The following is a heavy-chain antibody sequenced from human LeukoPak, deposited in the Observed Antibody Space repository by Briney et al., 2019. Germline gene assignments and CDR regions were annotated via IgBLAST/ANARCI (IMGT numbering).Heavy chain of an antibody. V-gene: IGHV1-46*01. J-gene: IGHJ5*02. D-gene: IGHD6-19*01. Sequence: ASVKVSCKASGYSFTSYYMHWVRQAPGQGLEWMGIINPSGGSTSYAQKFQGRVTMTRDTSTRTVYVELSSLRSEDTAVHYCARESDSGYSSSFNWFDPWGQGTLVTVSS. CDR2: INPSGGST. CDR3: ARESDSGYSSSFNWFDP. CDR1: GYSFTSYY.